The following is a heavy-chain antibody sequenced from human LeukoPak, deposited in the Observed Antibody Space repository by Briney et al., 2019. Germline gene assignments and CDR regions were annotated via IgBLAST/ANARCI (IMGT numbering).Heavy chain of an antibody. CDR1: GFSFRTYE. D-gene: IGHD4-23*01. J-gene: IGHJ3*02. CDR3: ARFITVVTSGAFDI. Sequence: GGSLRLSCAASGFSFRTYEMTWVRQAPGKGLEWVSHISTSGSTINYADSVKGRFTISRDNAKNSLYLHINNLRAEDTAVYYCARFITVVTSGAFDIWGQGTVVTVFS. V-gene: IGHV3-48*03. CDR2: ISTSGSTI.